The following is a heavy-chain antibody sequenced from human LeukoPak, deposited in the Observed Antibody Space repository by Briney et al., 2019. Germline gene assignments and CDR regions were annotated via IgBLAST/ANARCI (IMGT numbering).Heavy chain of an antibody. J-gene: IGHJ5*02. V-gene: IGHV3-23*01. Sequence: GGSLRLSCAASGFTFSSYAMSWVRQAPGKGLEWVSAISGSGGSTYYADSVKGRFTISRDNSKNTLYLQMNSLRAEDTAVYYCAKVGSRMVRGFINWFDPWGQGTLVTVSS. D-gene: IGHD3-10*01. CDR1: GFTFSSYA. CDR2: ISGSGGST. CDR3: AKVGSRMVRGFINWFDP.